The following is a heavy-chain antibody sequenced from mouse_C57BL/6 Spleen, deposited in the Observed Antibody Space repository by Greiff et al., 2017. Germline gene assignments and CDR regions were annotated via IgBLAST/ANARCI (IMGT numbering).Heavy chain of an antibody. CDR1: GYAFSSSW. D-gene: IGHD3-2*02. CDR2: IYPGDGDT. J-gene: IGHJ3*01. V-gene: IGHV1-82*01. CDR3: AREAQAFAY. Sequence: QVQLQQSGPELVKPGASVKISCKASGYAFSSSWMNWVKQRPGKGLEWIGRIYPGDGDTNYNGKFKGKATLTADKSSSTAYMQLSSLTSEDSAVXCCAREAQAFAYWGQGTLVTVSA.